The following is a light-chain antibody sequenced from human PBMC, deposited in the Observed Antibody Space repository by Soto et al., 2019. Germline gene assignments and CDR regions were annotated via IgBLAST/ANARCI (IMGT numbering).Light chain of an antibody. CDR3: SSYTTSSTRI. CDR1: SSDVGAYNY. Sequence: QSALTQPASVSGSPGQSITISCTGTSSDVGAYNYVSWYQQHPGKAPKLMIYDVNTRPSGVSNRFSGSKSGNTASLTISGLQTEDEAEYYCSSYTTSSTRIFGGGTKLTVL. CDR2: DVN. J-gene: IGLJ2*01. V-gene: IGLV2-14*01.